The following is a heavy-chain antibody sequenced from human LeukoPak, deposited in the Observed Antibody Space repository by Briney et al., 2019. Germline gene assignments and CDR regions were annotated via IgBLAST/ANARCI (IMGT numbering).Heavy chain of an antibody. V-gene: IGHV4-31*03. D-gene: IGHD3-10*01. CDR1: GGSISSDDYY. CDR3: ARDSKVRGVMGY. Sequence: TQSLTCTVSGGSISSDDYYWSWIRQHPGKGLEWIGYIYYSGSSYYNPSLKGRLTISVDTSKNQFSLRLSSVTAADTAVYYCARDSKVRGVMGYWGQGTLVTVSS. J-gene: IGHJ4*02. CDR2: IYYSGSS.